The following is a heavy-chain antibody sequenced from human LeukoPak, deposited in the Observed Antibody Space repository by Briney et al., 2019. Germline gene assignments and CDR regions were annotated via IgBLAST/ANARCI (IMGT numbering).Heavy chain of an antibody. Sequence: AGGSLRLSCAASGFTFSSYAMHWVRQAPGKGLEWVAVISYDGSNKYYAGSVKGRFTISRDNSKNTLYLQMNSLRAEDTAVYYCARRSGAFDIWGQGTMVTVSS. D-gene: IGHD6-25*01. J-gene: IGHJ3*02. V-gene: IGHV3-30*04. CDR1: GFTFSSYA. CDR3: ARRSGAFDI. CDR2: ISYDGSNK.